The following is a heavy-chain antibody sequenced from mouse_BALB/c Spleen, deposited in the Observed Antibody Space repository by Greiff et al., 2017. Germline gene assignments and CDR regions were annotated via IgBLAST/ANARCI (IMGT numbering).Heavy chain of an antibody. Sequence: VKLQQSGAELAKPGASVKMSCKASGYTFTSYWMHWVKQRPGQGLEWIGYINPSTGYTEYNQKFKDKATLTADKSSSTAYMQLSSLTSEDSAVYYCARGDYGYWFAYWGQGTLVTVSA. CDR2: INPSTGYT. D-gene: IGHD1-2*01. V-gene: IGHV1-7*01. CDR3: ARGDYGYWFAY. CDR1: GYTFTSYW. J-gene: IGHJ3*01.